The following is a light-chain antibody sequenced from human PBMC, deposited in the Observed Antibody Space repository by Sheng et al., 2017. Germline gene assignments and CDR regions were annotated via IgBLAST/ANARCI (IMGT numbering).Light chain of an antibody. CDR2: AAS. J-gene: IGKJ2*01. V-gene: IGKV1-39*01. CDR3: QQSYSSPPA. Sequence: DIQLTQSPSSLSASVGDRVTIACRANQSISTYLNWYQQKPGKAPKLLIYAASSLQSGVPSRFSGSGSVIDFTLTINSLQPEDFAVYYCQQSYSSPPAFGQGTKVEFK. CDR1: QSISTY.